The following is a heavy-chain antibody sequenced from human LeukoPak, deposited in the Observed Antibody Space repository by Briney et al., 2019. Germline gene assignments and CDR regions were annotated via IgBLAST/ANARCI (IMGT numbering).Heavy chain of an antibody. Sequence: ASVKVSCKASGYTFTGYYIHWVRQAPGQGLEWMGWINPNSGDTNSAQKFQGRVTMTRDTSISTAYMELSSLKSDDTAVYYCARFPQGAGEWGQGTLVTVSS. V-gene: IGHV1-2*02. J-gene: IGHJ4*02. CDR3: ARFPQGAGE. CDR1: GYTFTGYY. CDR2: INPNSGDT. D-gene: IGHD7-27*01.